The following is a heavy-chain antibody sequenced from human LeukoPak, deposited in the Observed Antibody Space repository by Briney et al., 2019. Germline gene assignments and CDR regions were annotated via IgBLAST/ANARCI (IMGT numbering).Heavy chain of an antibody. CDR1: GFTFSSYS. J-gene: IGHJ3*02. D-gene: IGHD6-6*01. Sequence: PGGSLRLSCAASGFTFSSYSMNWVRQAPGKGLEWVSSISSSSSYIYYADSVKGRFTISRDNAKNSLYLQMNSLRAEDTAVYYCARRHQVSSYSPYAFDIWGQGTMVTVSS. CDR2: ISSSSSYI. CDR3: ARRHQVSSYSPYAFDI. V-gene: IGHV3-21*01.